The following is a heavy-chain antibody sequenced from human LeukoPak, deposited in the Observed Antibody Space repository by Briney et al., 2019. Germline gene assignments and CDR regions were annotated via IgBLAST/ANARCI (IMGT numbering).Heavy chain of an antibody. CDR1: GFTFSSYW. Sequence: PGGSLRLSCADSGFTFSSYWMTWVRQAPGKGLEWVANINQDGSKKDHVDSVKGRFTISRDNSKNTLYLQMNSLRAEDTAVYYCAKDLPSGFWSGYYLNWGQGTLVTVSS. J-gene: IGHJ4*02. CDR3: AKDLPSGFWSGYYLN. V-gene: IGHV3-7*03. CDR2: INQDGSKK. D-gene: IGHD3-3*01.